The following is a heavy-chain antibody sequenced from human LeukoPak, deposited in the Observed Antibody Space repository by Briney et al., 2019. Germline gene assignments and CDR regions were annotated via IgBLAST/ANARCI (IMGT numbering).Heavy chain of an antibody. V-gene: IGHV3-30-3*01. J-gene: IGHJ6*02. CDR3: ARGPRYGGNSVERPDYYGMDV. Sequence: GGSLRLSCAASGFTFSSYAMHWVRQAPGKGLEWVAVISYDGSNKYYADSVKGRFTISRDNSKNTLYLQMNSLRAEDTAVYYCARGPRYGGNSVERPDYYGMDVWGQGTTVTVSS. CDR2: ISYDGSNK. CDR1: GFTFSSYA. D-gene: IGHD4-23*01.